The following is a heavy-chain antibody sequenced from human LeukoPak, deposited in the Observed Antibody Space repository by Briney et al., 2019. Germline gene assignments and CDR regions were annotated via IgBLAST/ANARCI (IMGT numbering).Heavy chain of an antibody. J-gene: IGHJ4*02. Sequence: PSETLSLTCTVSGGSISSSSYYWGWIRQPPGKGLEWIGSIYYSGSTYYNPSLKSRVTISVDTAKNQFSLKLSSVTAADTAVYYCAIRSYDYVWANDYWGQGTLVTVSS. CDR1: GGSISSSSYY. V-gene: IGHV4-39*01. CDR3: AIRSYDYVWANDY. D-gene: IGHD3-16*01. CDR2: IYYSGST.